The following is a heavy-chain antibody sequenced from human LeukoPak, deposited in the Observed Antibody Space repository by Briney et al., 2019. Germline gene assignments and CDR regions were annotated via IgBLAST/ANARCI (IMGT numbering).Heavy chain of an antibody. D-gene: IGHD1-26*01. Sequence: GGSLRLSCAASGFSFSSYAMHWVRQAPGKGLEWVAVISYDGSNKYYADSVKGRFTISRDNSKNTLYLQMNSLRAEDTAVYYCASWSGGSTGYWGQGTLVTVSS. CDR2: ISYDGSNK. J-gene: IGHJ4*02. V-gene: IGHV3-30-3*01. CDR1: GFSFSSYA. CDR3: ASWSGGSTGY.